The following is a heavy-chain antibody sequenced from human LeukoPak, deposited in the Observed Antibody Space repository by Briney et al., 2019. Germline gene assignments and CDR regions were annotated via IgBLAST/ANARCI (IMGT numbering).Heavy chain of an antibody. CDR2: INYSGST. Sequence: PSDTLSLTCTVSGGSISSYYWSWLRQPPGKGLAGIGYINYSGSTNYNPSLKSRVTLSVNTSKNQFSLTLASVTAADTAIYYFAGEGRQDYVYFDHWGQGSLVTVSS. J-gene: IGHJ4*02. V-gene: IGHV4-59*01. CDR3: AGEGRQDYVYFDH. D-gene: IGHD4-17*01. CDR1: GGSISSYY.